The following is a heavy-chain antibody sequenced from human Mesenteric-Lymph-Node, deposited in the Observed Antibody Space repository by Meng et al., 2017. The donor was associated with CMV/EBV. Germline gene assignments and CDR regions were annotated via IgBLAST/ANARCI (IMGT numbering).Heavy chain of an antibody. CDR3: ARAKVVLRFLEGRGWFDP. Sequence: YTLTELSMHWVQQAPGKGLEWIIWISPNSGGTNYAQKFQGRVTMTRDTSISTAYMELSRLRSDDTAVYYCARAKVVLRFLEGRGWFDPWGQGTLVTVSS. D-gene: IGHD3-3*01. CDR2: ISPNSGGT. CDR1: YTLTELS. J-gene: IGHJ5*02. V-gene: IGHV1-2*02.